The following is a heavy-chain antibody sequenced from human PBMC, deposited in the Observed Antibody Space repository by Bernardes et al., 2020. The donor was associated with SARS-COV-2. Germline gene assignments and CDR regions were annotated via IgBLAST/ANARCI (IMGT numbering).Heavy chain of an antibody. CDR1: GFTFDDYA. D-gene: IGHD3-10*01. J-gene: IGHJ4*02. Sequence: SLILSCAASGFTFDDYAMHWVRQAPGKGLEWVSGISWNSGSIGYADSVKGRFTISRDNAKNSLYLQMNSLRAEDTALYYCAKDMRGSGSPIDYWGQGTLVTVSS. V-gene: IGHV3-9*01. CDR2: ISWNSGSI. CDR3: AKDMRGSGSPIDY.